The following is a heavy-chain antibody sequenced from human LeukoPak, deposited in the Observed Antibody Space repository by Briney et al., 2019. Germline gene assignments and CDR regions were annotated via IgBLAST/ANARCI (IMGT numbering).Heavy chain of an antibody. CDR1: GFTFNDYS. J-gene: IGHJ4*02. V-gene: IGHV3-43*01. Sequence: GGSLRLSCTASGFTFNDYSMHWVRQAPGKGLEWVSLITWNGGSTYYADSVTGRYTISRDNCKKSLYLLIKTLETEDTALYYCARGGFWSTVSEKDWGHFDYWGQGALVTVSS. CDR2: ITWNGGST. CDR3: ARGGFWSTVSEKDWGHFDY. D-gene: IGHD7-27*01.